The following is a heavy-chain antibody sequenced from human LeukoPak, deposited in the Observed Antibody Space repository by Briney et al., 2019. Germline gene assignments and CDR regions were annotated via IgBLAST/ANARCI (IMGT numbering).Heavy chain of an antibody. Sequence: GGSLRLSCGASGLTFRNAWMTWVRQAPGKGLEGVSVIVGNSGGIHYADSVKGRFTISRDNSKNTLYLQMNSLRAEDTAVYYCAKDRIPDGKYSIDFWGQGTLVTVSS. CDR1: GLTFRNAW. J-gene: IGHJ4*02. CDR3: AKDRIPDGKYSIDF. D-gene: IGHD5-24*01. CDR2: IVGNSGGI. V-gene: IGHV3-23*01.